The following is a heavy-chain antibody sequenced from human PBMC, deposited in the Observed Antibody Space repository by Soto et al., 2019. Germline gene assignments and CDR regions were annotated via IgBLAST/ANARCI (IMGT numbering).Heavy chain of an antibody. CDR1: GFTFSSYS. J-gene: IGHJ6*02. CDR2: ISSSSSYI. D-gene: IGHD2-2*01. V-gene: IGHV3-21*01. Sequence: GGSLRLSCAASGFTFSSYSMNWVRQAPGKGLEWVSSISSSSSYIYYADSVKGRFTISRDNAKNSLYLQMNSLRAEDTAVYYCARDLPVVPAAIRSNYCYYGKDVWGQGTTVTVSS. CDR3: ARDLPVVPAAIRSNYCYYGKDV.